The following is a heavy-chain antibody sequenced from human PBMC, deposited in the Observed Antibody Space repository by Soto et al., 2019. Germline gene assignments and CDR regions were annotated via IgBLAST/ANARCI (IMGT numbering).Heavy chain of an antibody. CDR2: MSSSKTT. CDR3: VGDQDVHIPRVHGNY. Sequence: EVQLVESGGGLVQPGESLRLSCTASGITFSSYSMNWVRQAPGKGLEWLSYMSSSKTTYADSVKRRFTISRDNAKNSVYLKMNRLRDEETAVYYCVGDQDVHIPRVHGNYWGRGTRVTVSA. V-gene: IGHV3-48*02. D-gene: IGHD1-1*01. J-gene: IGHJ4*02. CDR1: GITFSSYS.